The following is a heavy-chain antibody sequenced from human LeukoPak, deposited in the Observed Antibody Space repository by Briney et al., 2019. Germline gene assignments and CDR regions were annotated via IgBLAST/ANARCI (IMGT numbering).Heavy chain of an antibody. Sequence: PGGSLRLSCAASGFTFSSYWMSWVRQAPGKGLEWVANIKQDGSEKYYVDSLKGRFTISRDNAKNSLYLQMNSLRAEDTAVCYCAKAGSSWYEYWGQGTLVTVSS. CDR2: IKQDGSEK. D-gene: IGHD6-13*01. CDR3: AKAGSSWYEY. CDR1: GFTFSSYW. J-gene: IGHJ4*02. V-gene: IGHV3-7*01.